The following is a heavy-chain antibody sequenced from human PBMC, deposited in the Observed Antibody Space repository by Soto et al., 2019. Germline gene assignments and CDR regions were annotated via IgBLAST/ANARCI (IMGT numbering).Heavy chain of an antibody. CDR1: GYIFTSYG. Sequence: QVQLVQSGAEVKKPGASVKVSCKASGYIFTSYGISWVRQAPGQGLEWMGWISAYNGNTNYAQKLQGRVTMTTDTSTSTAYVELRSLRSDDPAVYYCARLRMTYYDFWSGYYGSYYFDYWGQGTLVTVSS. CDR3: ARLRMTYYDFWSGYYGSYYFDY. CDR2: ISAYNGNT. J-gene: IGHJ4*02. D-gene: IGHD3-3*01. V-gene: IGHV1-18*01.